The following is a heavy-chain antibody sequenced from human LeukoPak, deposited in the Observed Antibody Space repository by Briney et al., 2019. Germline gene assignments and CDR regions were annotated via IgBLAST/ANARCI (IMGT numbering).Heavy chain of an antibody. J-gene: IGHJ4*02. D-gene: IGHD1-26*01. CDR3: ARGASVGAPHY. CDR2: INPSGGST. CDR1: GYTFTIYY. V-gene: IGHV1-46*01. Sequence: ASVKVSCKASGYTFTIYYMHWVRQAPGQGLEWMGIINPSGGSTSYAQKFQGRVTMTRDTSTSTVYMELGSLRSEDTAVYYCARGASVGAPHYWGQGTLSPSPQ.